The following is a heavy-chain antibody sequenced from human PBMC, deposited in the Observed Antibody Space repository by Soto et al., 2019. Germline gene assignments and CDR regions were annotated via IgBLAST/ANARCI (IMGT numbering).Heavy chain of an antibody. CDR1: EFTFSGYG. CDR2: ISYDGSNK. V-gene: IGHV3-30*03. CDR3: TALGYYDSNEGGGY. Sequence: QVHLVESGGGVVQPGRSLRLSCAASEFTFSGYGMHWVRQAPGKGLEWVAVISYDGSNKYYADSVTGRFTISRDNSKNTPYLQMNSLRAEDTAVYYCTALGYYDSNEGGGYWGQGTLVTVSS. D-gene: IGHD3-22*01. J-gene: IGHJ1*01.